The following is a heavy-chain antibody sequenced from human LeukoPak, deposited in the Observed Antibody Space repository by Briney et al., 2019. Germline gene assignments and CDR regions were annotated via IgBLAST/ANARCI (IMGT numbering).Heavy chain of an antibody. CDR2: INSDGSST. V-gene: IGHV3-74*01. Sequence: PGGSLRLSCAASGFTFSSYWIHWVRQAPGKGLVWVSRINSDGSSTSYADSVKGRFTISRDNAKNTLYLQMNSLRAEDTAVYYCARVFEGDGSGSHTSYYYYGMDVWGQGTTVTVSS. CDR3: ARVFEGDGSGSHTSYYYYGMDV. J-gene: IGHJ6*02. CDR1: GFTFSSYW. D-gene: IGHD3-10*01.